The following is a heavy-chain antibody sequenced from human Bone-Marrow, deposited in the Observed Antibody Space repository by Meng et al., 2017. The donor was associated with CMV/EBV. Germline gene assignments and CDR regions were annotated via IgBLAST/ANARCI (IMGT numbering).Heavy chain of an antibody. J-gene: IGHJ4*02. D-gene: IGHD3-22*01. V-gene: IGHV3-15*01. CDR3: TSYLSYYYDPAGY. CDR2: IKSKADGETT. CDR1: GFTGFTFSNAW. Sequence: GESLKISCVVSGFTGFTFSNAWMSWVRQAPGRGLEWVGRIKSKADGETTDYAAPVKGRFTISRDDSKNTLYLQMNSLKTEDTAVYYCTSYLSYYYDPAGYWGQGTLVTVSS.